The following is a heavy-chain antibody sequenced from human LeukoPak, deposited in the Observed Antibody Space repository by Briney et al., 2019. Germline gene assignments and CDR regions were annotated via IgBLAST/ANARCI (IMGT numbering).Heavy chain of an antibody. CDR2: IYYSGST. D-gene: IGHD2-21*01. Sequence: SETLSLTCTVSGGSISSSSYYWGWIRQPPGKGLEWIGSIYYSGSTYYNPSLKSRVTISVGTSKNQFSLKLSSVTAADTAVYYCARLTPLWANAFDIWGQGTMVTVSS. J-gene: IGHJ3*02. CDR1: GGSISSSSYY. V-gene: IGHV4-39*01. CDR3: ARLTPLWANAFDI.